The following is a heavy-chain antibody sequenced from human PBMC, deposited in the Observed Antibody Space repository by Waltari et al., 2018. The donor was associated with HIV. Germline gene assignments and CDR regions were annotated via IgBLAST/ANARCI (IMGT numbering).Heavy chain of an antibody. V-gene: IGHV3-53*01. CDR1: NFSVSGKH. Sequence: AESGGRLIQPGGSLGLSCTASNFSVSGKHVTWIRQAPGGSREGVAFIYPDATTHYADSVIGRFTISRAKSRTTVLLLMNGLFVDDTATYFCATGVRYYGPWGQGTRVTVSS. J-gene: IGHJ5*02. D-gene: IGHD3-10*01. CDR3: ATGVRYYGP. CDR2: IYPDATT.